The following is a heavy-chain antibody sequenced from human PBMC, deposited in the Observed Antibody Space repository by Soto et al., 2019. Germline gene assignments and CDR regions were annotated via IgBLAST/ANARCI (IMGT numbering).Heavy chain of an antibody. Sequence: SETLSLTCTVSGGSISSNYWTWIRQHPGKGLEWIGYVYNSGSTNYNPSLKSRVTISEDTSKSQFSLKVNSMTAADTAVYYCARYRREAVAGYTLDNWGQGILVTVSS. V-gene: IGHV4-59*01. D-gene: IGHD6-13*01. CDR2: VYNSGST. CDR1: GGSISSNY. J-gene: IGHJ4*02. CDR3: ARYRREAVAGYTLDN.